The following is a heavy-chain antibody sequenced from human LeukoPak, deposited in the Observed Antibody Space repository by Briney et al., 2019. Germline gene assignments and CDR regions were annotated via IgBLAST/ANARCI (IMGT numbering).Heavy chain of an antibody. CDR2: IYYSGST. CDR1: GGSISSYY. D-gene: IGHD3-9*01. Sequence: SETLSLTCTVSGGSISSYYWTWIRQPPGKGLEWIGHIYYSGSTNYNPSLKSRVTISVDTSKSQFSLKLRSVTAADTAVYYCARRLYYDILTGYYLDYWGQGTLVTVSS. J-gene: IGHJ4*02. CDR3: ARRLYYDILTGYYLDY. V-gene: IGHV4-59*01.